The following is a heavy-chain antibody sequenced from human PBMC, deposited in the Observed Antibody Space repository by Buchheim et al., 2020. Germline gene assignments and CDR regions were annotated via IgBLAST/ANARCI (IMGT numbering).Heavy chain of an antibody. Sequence: EVQLLESGGGLVQPGGSLRLSCAASGFTFSSYAMSWVRQAPGKGLEWVSAISGSGGSTYYADSVKGRFTISGDNTKNTLYLQMNSLRAEDTAVYYCAAMDEYYDSSGYRYYYGMDVWGQGTT. J-gene: IGHJ6*02. D-gene: IGHD3-22*01. V-gene: IGHV3-23*01. CDR2: ISGSGGST. CDR1: GFTFSSYA. CDR3: AAMDEYYDSSGYRYYYGMDV.